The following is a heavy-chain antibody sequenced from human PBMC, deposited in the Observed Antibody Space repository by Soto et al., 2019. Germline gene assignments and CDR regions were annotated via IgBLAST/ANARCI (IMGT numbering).Heavy chain of an antibody. Sequence: SETLSLTCAVSGGSISNGGYSWSWIRQPPGKGLEWIGYMYHSGSTYCNPSLKSRVTISIDRSKNQFSLKLSSVTAADTAVYYCARVPEYWGQGILVTVSS. J-gene: IGHJ4*02. V-gene: IGHV4-30-2*01. CDR1: GGSISNGGYS. D-gene: IGHD2-2*01. CDR3: ARVPEY. CDR2: MYHSGST.